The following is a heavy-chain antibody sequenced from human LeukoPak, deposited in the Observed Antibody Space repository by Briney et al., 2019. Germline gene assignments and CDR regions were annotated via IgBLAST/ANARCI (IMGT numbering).Heavy chain of an antibody. D-gene: IGHD5-24*01. CDR3: AKDIRDGYNSYFDY. Sequence: PGGSLRLSCAASGFTFDDYAMHWVRQAPGKGLEWVSGISWNSGSIGYADSVKGRFTISRDNAKNSLYLQMNSLRAEDTALYYCAKDIRDGYNSYFDYWGQGTLVTVSS. V-gene: IGHV3-9*01. CDR2: ISWNSGSI. J-gene: IGHJ4*02. CDR1: GFTFDDYA.